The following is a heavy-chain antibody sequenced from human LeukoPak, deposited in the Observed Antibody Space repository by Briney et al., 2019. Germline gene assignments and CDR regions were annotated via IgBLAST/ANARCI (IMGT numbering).Heavy chain of an antibody. CDR3: ARVRYCSSTSCYRYYFDY. D-gene: IGHD2-2*02. V-gene: IGHV4-34*01. CDR2: INHSGST. CDR1: GGSFSGYY. J-gene: IGHJ4*02. Sequence: PSETLSLTCAVYGGSFSGYYWSWIRQPPGKGLEWIGEINHSGSTNYNPSLKSRVTISVDTSKKQFSLKLSSVTAADTAVYYCARVRYCSSTSCYRYYFDYWGQGTLVTVSS.